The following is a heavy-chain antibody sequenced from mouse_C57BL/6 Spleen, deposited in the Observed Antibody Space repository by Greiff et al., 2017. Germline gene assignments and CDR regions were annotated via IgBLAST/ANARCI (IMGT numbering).Heavy chain of an antibody. Sequence: QVQLQQPGAELVKPGASVKMSCKASGYTFTSYWITWVKQRPGQGLEWIGDIYPGSGSTNYNEKFKSKATLTVDTPSSTAYMQLSSLTSEDSAVYYCARGSYDYGFAYWGQGTLVTVSA. V-gene: IGHV1-55*01. CDR2: IYPGSGST. D-gene: IGHD2-4*01. CDR1: GYTFTSYW. CDR3: ARGSYDYGFAY. J-gene: IGHJ3*01.